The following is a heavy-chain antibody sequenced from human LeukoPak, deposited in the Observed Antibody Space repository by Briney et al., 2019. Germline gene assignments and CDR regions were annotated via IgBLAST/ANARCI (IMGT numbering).Heavy chain of an antibody. CDR3: ARDIVVVPAAHSVMGV. J-gene: IGHJ6*02. CDR2: ITSSSSYI. CDR1: GFTFSTYS. V-gene: IGHV3-21*01. D-gene: IGHD2-2*01. Sequence: GGSLRLSCAASGFTFSTYSMNWVRQAPGKGLEWVSSITSSSSYIYYADSVKGRFTISRDNAKNSLYLQMNSLRAEDTAVYYCARDIVVVPAAHSVMGVWGQGTTVTVSS.